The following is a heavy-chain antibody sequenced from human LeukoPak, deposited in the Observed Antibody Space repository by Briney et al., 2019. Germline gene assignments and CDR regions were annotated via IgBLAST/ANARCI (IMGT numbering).Heavy chain of an antibody. D-gene: IGHD3-3*01. CDR1: GGSFSGYY. Sequence: SETLSLTCAVYGGSFSGYYWGWIRQPPGKGLEWIGSIYYSGSTYYNPSLKSRVTISVDTSKNQFSLKLSSVTAADTAVYYCARQGPYYDFWSGYSPNFDYWGQGTLVTVSS. J-gene: IGHJ4*02. CDR3: ARQGPYYDFWSGYSPNFDY. V-gene: IGHV4-39*01. CDR2: IYYSGST.